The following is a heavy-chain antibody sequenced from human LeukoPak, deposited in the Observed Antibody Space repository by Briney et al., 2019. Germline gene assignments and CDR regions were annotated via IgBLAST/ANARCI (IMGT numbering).Heavy chain of an antibody. V-gene: IGHV4-61*02. CDR1: GGSINSGSYY. CDR3: ARVVYSSGWYLDY. J-gene: IGHJ4*02. CDR2: IYTSGST. Sequence: KPSETLSLTCTVSGGSINSGSYYWSWIRQPAGKGLEWIGRIYTSGSTNYNPSLKSRVTISVDTSKNQFSLKLSSVTAADTAVYYCARVVYSSGWYLDYWGQGTLVTVSS. D-gene: IGHD6-19*01.